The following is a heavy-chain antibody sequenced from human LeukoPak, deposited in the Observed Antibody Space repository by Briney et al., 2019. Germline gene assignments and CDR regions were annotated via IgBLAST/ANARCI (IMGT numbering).Heavy chain of an antibody. Sequence: SETLSLTCTVSGGSISSSSYYWGWIRQPPGKGLGWIGSIYYSGRTYYNPSLKSRVTISVDTSKNQFSLKLSSVTAADTAVYYCARQYCSSTSCYGNDYWGQGTLVTVSS. D-gene: IGHD2-2*01. J-gene: IGHJ4*02. V-gene: IGHV4-39*01. CDR1: GGSISSSSYY. CDR3: ARQYCSSTSCYGNDY. CDR2: IYYSGRT.